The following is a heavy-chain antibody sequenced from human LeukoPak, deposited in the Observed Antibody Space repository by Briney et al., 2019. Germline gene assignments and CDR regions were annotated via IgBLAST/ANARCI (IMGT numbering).Heavy chain of an antibody. CDR3: ASEYCSGGNCYFDY. J-gene: IGHJ4*02. V-gene: IGHV5-51*01. CDR2: IFPGDSDA. CDR1: EYSFATYW. D-gene: IGHD2-15*01. Sequence: GESLKISCKGSEYSFATYWIGWVRQMPGQGLEWMGIIFPGDSDARYSPSFQGQVTISADKSISTAYLQWSSLKASDTAIYYCASEYCSGGNCYFDYWGQGTLATVSS.